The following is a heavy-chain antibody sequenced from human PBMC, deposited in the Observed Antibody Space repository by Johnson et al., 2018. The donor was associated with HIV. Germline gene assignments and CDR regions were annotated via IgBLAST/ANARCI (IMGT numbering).Heavy chain of an antibody. CDR3: TTFNSRMGEDAFDI. V-gene: IGHV3-30*03. J-gene: IGHJ3*02. CDR1: GFTVSSNY. D-gene: IGHD3-16*01. CDR2: ISYDGNNE. Sequence: VQLVESGGGLVQPGGSLRLSCAASGFTVSSNYMSWVRQAPGKGLEGVAVISYDGNNEYYADSVTGRFTISRDNSKNTLFLQMNGLRVEDTAMYYCTTFNSRMGEDAFDIWGQGTMVTVSS.